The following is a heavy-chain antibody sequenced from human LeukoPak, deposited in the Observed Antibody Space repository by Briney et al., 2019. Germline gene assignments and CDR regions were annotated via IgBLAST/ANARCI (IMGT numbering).Heavy chain of an antibody. V-gene: IGHV5-51*01. CDR1: GYSFTSHW. Sequence: GESLKISCKGSGYSFTSHWIGWVRQMPVKGLEWMGIIYPGDSDTRYSLSFEGQVTISADKSISTAYLQWSSLKASDTAMYYGARRAGSGWFDPWGQGTLVTVSS. CDR3: ARRAGSGWFDP. J-gene: IGHJ5*02. CDR2: IYPGDSDT.